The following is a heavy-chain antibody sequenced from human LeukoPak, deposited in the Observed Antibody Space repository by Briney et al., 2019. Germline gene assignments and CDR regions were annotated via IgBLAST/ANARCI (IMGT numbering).Heavy chain of an antibody. Sequence: GGSLRLSCAASGFTFSSYWMSWVRQAPGKGLEWVVNIKQDGSEKYYADSGKGRFTISRDNAKNSLYLQMNSLRADDTAVYYCARGGSYLSAFDIWGQGTMVTVSS. D-gene: IGHD1-26*01. CDR2: IKQDGSEK. CDR1: GFTFSSYW. V-gene: IGHV3-7*04. J-gene: IGHJ3*02. CDR3: ARGGSYLSAFDI.